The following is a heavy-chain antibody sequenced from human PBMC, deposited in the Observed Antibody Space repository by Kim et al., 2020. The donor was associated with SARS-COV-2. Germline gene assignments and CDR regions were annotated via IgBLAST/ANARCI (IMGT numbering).Heavy chain of an antibody. D-gene: IGHD2-2*01. V-gene: IGHV1-69*01. Sequence: AQKFQGRVTITADESTSTAYMELSSLRSEDTAVYYCARGSSTSWSDWFDPWGQGTLVTVSS. J-gene: IGHJ5*02. CDR3: ARGSSTSWSDWFDP.